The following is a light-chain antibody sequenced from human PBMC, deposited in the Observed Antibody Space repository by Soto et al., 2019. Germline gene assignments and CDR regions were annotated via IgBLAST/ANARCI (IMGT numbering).Light chain of an antibody. CDR3: SSYAGSKNF. CDR1: SSDVGGYNY. V-gene: IGLV2-8*01. Sequence: QSALTQPPSASGSPGQSVTISCTGTSSDVGGYNYVSWYQQRPGKAPRLMIYEVSKRPSGVPDRFSGSKSGNTASLTVYGLQAEDEADYYCSSYAGSKNFFGGGTKLTVL. J-gene: IGLJ2*01. CDR2: EVS.